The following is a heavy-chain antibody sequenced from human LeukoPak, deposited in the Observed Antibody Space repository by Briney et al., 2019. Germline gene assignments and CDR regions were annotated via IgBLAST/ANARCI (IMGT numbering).Heavy chain of an antibody. D-gene: IGHD3-9*01. Sequence: PGGSLRLSCAASDFILNNQWVHWVRQAPGKGLVWVSRINPEETTTDYADSVKGRFTISRDNAKNTVYLQMNSLRADDTAVYHCARDMTGARDYWGQGTLVTVSS. CDR2: INPEETTT. J-gene: IGHJ4*02. CDR1: DFILNNQW. CDR3: ARDMTGARDY. V-gene: IGHV3-74*01.